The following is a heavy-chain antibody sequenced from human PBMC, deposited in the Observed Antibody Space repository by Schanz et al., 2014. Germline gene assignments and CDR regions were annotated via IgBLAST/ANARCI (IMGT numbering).Heavy chain of an antibody. CDR3: ARDRGYCSGGSCLTFDY. Sequence: EVQLVESGGGLVKPGGSLRLSCEASEFTFSSYKMNWVRQAPGKGLEWVSVIYSGIGAYYADSVKDRFTVSRDNSKNTVYLQMNRLRAEDTAVYYCARDRGYCSGGSCLTFDYWGQGTLVTVSS. D-gene: IGHD2-15*01. CDR1: EFTFSSYK. J-gene: IGHJ4*02. CDR2: IYSGIGA. V-gene: IGHV3-66*01.